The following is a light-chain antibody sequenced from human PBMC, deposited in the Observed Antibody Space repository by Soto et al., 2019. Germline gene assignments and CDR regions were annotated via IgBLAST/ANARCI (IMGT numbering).Light chain of an antibody. CDR1: SSDVGGYNY. CDR2: EVS. CDR3: GSYTRSTAYV. V-gene: IGLV2-14*01. J-gene: IGLJ1*01. Sequence: ALTQPASVSGSPGQSITISCTGTSSDVGGYNYVSWYQLHPGKAPKLMVYEVSNRPSGVSNRFSGSKSGNTASLTISGLQAEAEADYYCGSYTRSTAYVFGNGTKLT.